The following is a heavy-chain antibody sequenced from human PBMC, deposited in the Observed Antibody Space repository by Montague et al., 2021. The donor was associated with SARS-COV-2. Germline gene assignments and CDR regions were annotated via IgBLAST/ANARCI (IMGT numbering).Heavy chain of an antibody. V-gene: IGHV6-1*01. D-gene: IGHD2-15*01. J-gene: IGHJ4*02. CDR1: GDSVSTNSST. Sequence: CAISGDSVSTNSSTWNWVRLSPSRGLEWLGRTYYRPEWYSDYSVSVKSRISINPDTSKNQFSLQLNSVTPEDTAVYYCARAERGSCGDGNCYQYFFNYWGQGTLVTVSS. CDR3: ARAERGSCGDGNCYQYFFNY. CDR2: TYYRPEWYS.